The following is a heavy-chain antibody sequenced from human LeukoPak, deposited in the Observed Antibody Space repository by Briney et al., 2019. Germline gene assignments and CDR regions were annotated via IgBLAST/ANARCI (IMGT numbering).Heavy chain of an antibody. CDR1: GFTFSSYA. Sequence: PGGSQRLSCAASGFTFSSYAMNWVRQAPGKGLEWLSTISDIGGNTYYADSVKGRFTISRDNSRNTLYLQMNSLRPEDTAVYYCAGPLSDYYDSSFDCWGQGTLVTVSS. V-gene: IGHV3-23*01. D-gene: IGHD3-22*01. J-gene: IGHJ4*02. CDR2: ISDIGGNT. CDR3: AGPLSDYYDSSFDC.